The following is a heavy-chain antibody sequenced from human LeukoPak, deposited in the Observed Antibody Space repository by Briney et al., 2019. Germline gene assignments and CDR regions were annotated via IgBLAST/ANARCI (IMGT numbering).Heavy chain of an antibody. J-gene: IGHJ6*02. Sequence: SETLSLTCAVYGGSFSGYYWSWIRQPPGKGLEWIGEINHSGSTNYNPSLKSRVTISVDTSKNQFSLKLSSVTAADTAVYYCARPRAGYYYRMDVWGQGTTVTVSS. CDR2: INHSGST. V-gene: IGHV4-34*01. CDR1: GGSFSGYY. CDR3: ARPRAGYYYRMDV. D-gene: IGHD3-10*01.